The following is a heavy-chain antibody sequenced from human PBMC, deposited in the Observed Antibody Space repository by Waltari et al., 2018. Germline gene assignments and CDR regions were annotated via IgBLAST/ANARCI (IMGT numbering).Heavy chain of an antibody. J-gene: IGHJ6*02. CDR2: INHAGYT. V-gene: IGHV4-34*02. Sequence: QLQLQQWGAGVLQPSETLSLTCAVYGGSLSSYYWGWSRQPPGEGLEWIGAINHAGYTNYNPSLRSRVTLLVDTSKSQFSLKLNSVTAADTAVYYCVRLEDCTGPGGNCYSGDSFAMDVWGQGTTVTVSS. CDR3: VRLEDCTGPGGNCYSGDSFAMDV. CDR1: GGSLSSYY. D-gene: IGHD2-8*02.